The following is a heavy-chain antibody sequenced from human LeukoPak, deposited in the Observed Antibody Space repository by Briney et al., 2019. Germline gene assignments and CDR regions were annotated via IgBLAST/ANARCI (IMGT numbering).Heavy chain of an antibody. J-gene: IGHJ4*02. V-gene: IGHV3-11*01. CDR1: GFTFSDHY. CDR3: ARDPDYGDPE. Sequence: PGGSPRLSCTASGFTFSDHYMSWLRLSPGKGLEWLSYITSSGSITDYADSVKGRFTISRDNAKNTMFLQMNSLRPEDTAMYYCARDPDYGDPEWGQGTLVTVSS. CDR2: ITSSGSIT. D-gene: IGHD4-17*01.